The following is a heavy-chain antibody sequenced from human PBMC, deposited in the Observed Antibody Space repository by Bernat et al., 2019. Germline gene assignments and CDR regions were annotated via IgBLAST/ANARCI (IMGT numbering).Heavy chain of an antibody. Sequence: QVQLVQSGAEVKKPGASVKVSCKASGYTFTGYYMHWVRQAPGQGLEWMGWINPNSGGTNYAQKFQGWVTMTRDTSISTAYMALSRLRSDDTAVYYCARMTYYYDSSGYSPYFDYWGQGTLVTVSS. CDR3: ARMTYYYDSSGYSPYFDY. CDR2: INPNSGGT. V-gene: IGHV1-2*04. CDR1: GYTFTGYY. J-gene: IGHJ4*02. D-gene: IGHD3-22*01.